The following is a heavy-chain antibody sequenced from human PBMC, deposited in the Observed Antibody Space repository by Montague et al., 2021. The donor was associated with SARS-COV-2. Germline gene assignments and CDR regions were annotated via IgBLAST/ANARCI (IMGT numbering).Heavy chain of an antibody. CDR1: GGSISSYY. CDR3: ARLGLRYFDWLLLGEGYFAY. J-gene: IGHJ4*02. D-gene: IGHD3-9*01. Sequence: SETLSLTCTVSGGSISSYYWSWIRQPPGKGLEWIGYIYYSGSTNYNPSLKSRVTISVDTSKNQFSLKLSSVTAADTAVYYCARLGLRYFDWLLLGEGYFAYGGQETLATVSP. V-gene: IGHV4-59*08. CDR2: IYYSGST.